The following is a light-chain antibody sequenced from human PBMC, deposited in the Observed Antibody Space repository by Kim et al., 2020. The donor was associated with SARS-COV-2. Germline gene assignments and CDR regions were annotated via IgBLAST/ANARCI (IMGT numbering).Light chain of an antibody. J-gene: IGKJ5*01. CDR1: QDISDS. V-gene: IGKV1-33*01. Sequence: DIQMTQSPSSLSASVGDRVTITCQASQDISDSLNWYQQKPGKPPTLLIYDASTLETGVPSRFSGGGSGTDFTFTISSLQTEDIATYYCQQYENVPITFGQGTRLEIK. CDR2: DAS. CDR3: QQYENVPIT.